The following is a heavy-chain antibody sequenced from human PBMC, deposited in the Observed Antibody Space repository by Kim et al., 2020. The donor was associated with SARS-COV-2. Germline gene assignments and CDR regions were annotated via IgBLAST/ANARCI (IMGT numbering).Heavy chain of an antibody. D-gene: IGHD6-6*01. J-gene: IGHJ4*02. CDR1: GFTFSSYG. V-gene: IGHV3-33*01. Sequence: GGSLRLSCAASGFTFSSYGMHWVRQAPGKGLEWVAVIWYDGSNKYYADSVKGRFTISRDNSKNTLYLQMNSLRAEDTAVYYCARRTDSSSSSEFDYWGQGTLVTVSS. CDR3: ARRTDSSSSSEFDY. CDR2: IWYDGSNK.